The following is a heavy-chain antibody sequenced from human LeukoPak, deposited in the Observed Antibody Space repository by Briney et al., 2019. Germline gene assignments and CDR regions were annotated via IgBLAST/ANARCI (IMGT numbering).Heavy chain of an antibody. V-gene: IGHV1-18*04. CDR1: GYTFTSYG. CDR3: SQDEDGIRDFDWLEAPDY. D-gene: IGHD3-9*01. CDR2: ISAYNGNT. Sequence: GASVKVSCKSSGYTFTSYGISWVRQAPGQGLEWMGWISAYNGNTNYAQKLQGRVTMTTDTSTSTAYMELRSLRSDDTAVYFFSQDEDGIRDFDWLEAPDYWGQGTLVTVSS. J-gene: IGHJ4*02.